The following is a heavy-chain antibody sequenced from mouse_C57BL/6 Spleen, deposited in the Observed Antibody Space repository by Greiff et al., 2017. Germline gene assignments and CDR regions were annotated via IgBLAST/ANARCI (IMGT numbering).Heavy chain of an antibody. Sequence: EVQGVESGAELVRPGASVKLSCTASGFNIKDDYMHWVKQRPEQGLEWIGWIDPENGDTEYASKFQGKATITADTSSNTAYLQLSSLTSEDTAVYYCTTMITFYWGQGTTLTVSS. D-gene: IGHD2-4*01. CDR2: IDPENGDT. CDR1: GFNIKDDY. CDR3: TTMITFY. J-gene: IGHJ2*01. V-gene: IGHV14-4*01.